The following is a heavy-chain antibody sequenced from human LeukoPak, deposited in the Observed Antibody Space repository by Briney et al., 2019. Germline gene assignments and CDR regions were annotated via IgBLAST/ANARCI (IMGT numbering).Heavy chain of an antibody. CDR1: GVTFSDYS. Sequence: GGAPRLSPAAPGVTFSDYSMSWSCPTPRKGLGWGSYISSNSRYTNYADSVKGRFTISRDNAKNSLYLQMNSLRAEDTAVYYCARDTDYGGKRAFDIWGQGTMVTVSS. CDR3: ARDTDYGGKRAFDI. CDR2: ISSNSRYT. V-gene: IGHV3-11*05. D-gene: IGHD4-23*01. J-gene: IGHJ3*02.